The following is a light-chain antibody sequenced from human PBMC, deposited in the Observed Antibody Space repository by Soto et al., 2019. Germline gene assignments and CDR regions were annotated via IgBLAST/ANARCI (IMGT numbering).Light chain of an antibody. CDR1: QSISSY. CDR3: QQSYSTLPIT. CDR2: AAS. V-gene: IGKV1-39*01. Sequence: DIQMTQSPSSLSASVGDRVTITCRASQSISSYLNWYQQKPGKAPKLLIYAASSLQSEVPSRFSGSGSGTDFTLTISSLQPEDFATYYCQQSYSTLPITFGQGTRLEI. J-gene: IGKJ5*01.